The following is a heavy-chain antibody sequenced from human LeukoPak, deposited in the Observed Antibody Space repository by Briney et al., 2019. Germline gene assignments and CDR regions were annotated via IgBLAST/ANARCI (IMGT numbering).Heavy chain of an antibody. CDR1: GGSISSSSYY. CDR2: VHSSVST. Sequence: NPSETLSLTCTVSGGSISSSSYYWGWIRQPAGKGLEWIGRVHSSVSTNYNPSLKSRVTISVDTSKNQFSLKLSSVTAADTAVYYCARPFSRSSGRWAPGNMARDSGYMDVWGKGTTVTVSS. CDR3: ARPFSRSSGRWAPGNMARDSGYMDV. J-gene: IGHJ6*03. V-gene: IGHV4-61*02. D-gene: IGHD6-19*01.